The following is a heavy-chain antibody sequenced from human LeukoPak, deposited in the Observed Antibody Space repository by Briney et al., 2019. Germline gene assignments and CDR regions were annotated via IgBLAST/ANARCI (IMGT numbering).Heavy chain of an antibody. CDR1: GGTFSSYA. CDR3: ARDPVDSSGEFDY. D-gene: IGHD3-22*01. CDR2: IIPIFGTA. Sequence: ASVKVSCKASGGTFSSYAISWVRQAPGQGLGWMGGIIPIFGTANYAQKFQGRVTITADESTSTAYMELSSLRSEDTAVYYCARDPVDSSGEFDYWGQGTLVTVSS. V-gene: IGHV1-69*13. J-gene: IGHJ4*02.